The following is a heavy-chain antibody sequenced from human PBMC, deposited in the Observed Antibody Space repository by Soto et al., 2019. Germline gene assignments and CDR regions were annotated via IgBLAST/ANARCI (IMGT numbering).Heavy chain of an antibody. Sequence: QIRLLQSGAEVKKPGASVKVTCKASGYTFRNFGISWVRQAPGQGLEWMGWTSAYNANANYAQKFQGRLTMTADTSTSTAYMELRSLRSDDTAVYYCARENSYFDYWGQGTLVTVSS. CDR3: ARENSYFDY. J-gene: IGHJ4*02. CDR2: TSAYNANA. CDR1: GYTFRNFG. V-gene: IGHV1-18*01.